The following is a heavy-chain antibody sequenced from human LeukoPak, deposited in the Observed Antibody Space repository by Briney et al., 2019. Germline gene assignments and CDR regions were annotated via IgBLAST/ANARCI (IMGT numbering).Heavy chain of an antibody. CDR1: GFTFSSYA. V-gene: IGHV3-23*01. CDR2: ISGSGGST. CDR3: AKVYDFWSGYYTY. D-gene: IGHD3-3*01. Sequence: GGSLRLPCAASGFTFSSYAMSWVRQAPGKGLEWVSAISGSGGSTYYADSVKGRFTISRDNSKNTLYLQMNSLRAEDTAVYYCAKVYDFWSGYYTYWGQGTLVTVSS. J-gene: IGHJ4*02.